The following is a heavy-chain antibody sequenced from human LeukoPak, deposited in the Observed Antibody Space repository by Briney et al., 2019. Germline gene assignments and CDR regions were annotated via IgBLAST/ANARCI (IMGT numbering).Heavy chain of an antibody. D-gene: IGHD6-13*01. V-gene: IGHV3-7*03. J-gene: IGHJ4*02. Sequence: GESLRLSWAASAFSISSHWMSSARQPAGNGLEWVVNINQDGNQKYYMDSVKGRFTISRDNAKKSLYLQMNSLRAEDTAVYYCARDGVAPGTYFDNWGQGILVTVSS. CDR1: AFSISSHW. CDR3: ARDGVAPGTYFDN. CDR2: INQDGNQK.